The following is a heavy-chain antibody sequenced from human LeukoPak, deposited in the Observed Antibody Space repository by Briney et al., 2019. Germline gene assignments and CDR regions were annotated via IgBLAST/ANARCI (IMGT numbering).Heavy chain of an antibody. CDR3: AKDSSILYQFDY. J-gene: IGHJ4*02. CDR1: GFIFSIYG. CDR2: IRYDGSNK. D-gene: IGHD2-8*01. V-gene: IGHV3-30*02. Sequence: GGSLRLSCVASGFIFSIYGLHWVRQAPGKGLEWVAFIRYDGSNKYYADSVKGRFTISRDNSKNTLYLQMNSLRAEDTAVYYCAKDSSILYQFDYWGQGTLVTVSP.